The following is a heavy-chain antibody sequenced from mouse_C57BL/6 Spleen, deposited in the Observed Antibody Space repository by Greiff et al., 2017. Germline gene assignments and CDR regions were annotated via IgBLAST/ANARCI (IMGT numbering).Heavy chain of an antibody. J-gene: IGHJ3*01. CDR1: GYTFTSYW. V-gene: IGHV1-61*01. Sequence: VQLHQPGAELVRPGSSVTLSCKASGYTFTSYWLACVNQRPVQGLEWIGNLYPSDSETHYNPKFKDKATLTVDKSSSTAYMQLSSLTSEDSAVYYCAREGDSSGPAWFAYWGQGTLVTVSA. CDR2: LYPSDSET. CDR3: AREGDSSGPAWFAY. D-gene: IGHD3-2*02.